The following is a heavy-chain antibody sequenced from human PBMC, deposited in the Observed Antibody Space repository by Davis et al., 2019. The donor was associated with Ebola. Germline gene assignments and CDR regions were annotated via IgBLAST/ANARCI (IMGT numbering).Heavy chain of an antibody. CDR3: ARQQITGTTPFFDY. Sequence: GESLKIPRKGSGYSFPSYWIGWVRQMPGKGLEWMGIIYPGESDTRYSPSFQGQVTISADKSISTASLQWSSLKASDTAMYYCARQQITGTTPFFDYWGQGTLVTVSS. V-gene: IGHV5-51*01. CDR2: IYPGESDT. D-gene: IGHD1-7*01. CDR1: GYSFPSYW. J-gene: IGHJ4*02.